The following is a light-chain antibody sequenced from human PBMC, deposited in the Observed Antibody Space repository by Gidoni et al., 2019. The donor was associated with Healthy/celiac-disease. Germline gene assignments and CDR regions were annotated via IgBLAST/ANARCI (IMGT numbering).Light chain of an antibody. V-gene: IGKV3-20*01. CDR2: AAS. CDR1: QSVSSSY. CDR3: QQYGSSPT. Sequence: ETVLTQSPGTLSLSQGERATISCRASQSVSSSYVAWYQQKPGQAPRLLRDAASSRATGLPDRVSGSGSGKDFTLIISSLEHEDFALYYRQQYGSSPTFGQGTKVEIK. J-gene: IGKJ1*01.